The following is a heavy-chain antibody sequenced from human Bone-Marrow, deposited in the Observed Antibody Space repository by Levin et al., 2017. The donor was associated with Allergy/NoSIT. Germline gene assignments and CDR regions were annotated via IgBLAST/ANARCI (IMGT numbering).Heavy chain of an antibody. D-gene: IGHD2-15*01. V-gene: IGHV4-30-2*01. CDR2: IYHSGST. CDR3: ARGVVVVVAAVTRTRGWIWFDP. J-gene: IGHJ5*02. CDR1: GGSISSGGYS. Sequence: SETLSLTCAVSGGSISSGGYSWSWIRQPPGKGLEWIGYIYHSGSTYYNPSLKSRVTISVDRSKNQFSLKLSSVTAADTAVYYCARGVVVVVAAVTRTRGWIWFDPWGQGTLVTVSS.